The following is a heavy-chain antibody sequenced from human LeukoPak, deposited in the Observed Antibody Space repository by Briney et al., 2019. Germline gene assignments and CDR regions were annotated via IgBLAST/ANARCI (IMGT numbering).Heavy chain of an antibody. V-gene: IGHV1-2*02. Sequence: ASVKVSCKASGYTFTGYYMHWVRQATGQGLEWMGWVNPNSGGTNYAQKFRGRVTMTRDTSISTAYMELSRLRSDDTAVYYCAGDSRYFDWLLYSWFDPWGQGTLVTVSS. CDR3: AGDSRYFDWLLYSWFDP. D-gene: IGHD3-9*01. CDR1: GYTFTGYY. CDR2: VNPNSGGT. J-gene: IGHJ5*02.